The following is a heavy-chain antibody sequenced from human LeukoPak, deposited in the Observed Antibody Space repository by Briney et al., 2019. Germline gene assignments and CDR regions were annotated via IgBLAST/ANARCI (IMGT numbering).Heavy chain of an antibody. CDR1: GFTFRNQG. CDR2: IWYDGSNQ. Sequence: PGGSLRLSCAASGFTFRNQGMHWVRQAPGKGLEWVAVIWYDGSNQYYSDSVKGRFTISRDNSKNTLDLQMNSLRAEDTAVYYCARDIGARRLDFWGQGTLVTVSS. CDR3: ARDIGARRLDF. J-gene: IGHJ4*02. D-gene: IGHD6-6*01. V-gene: IGHV3-33*01.